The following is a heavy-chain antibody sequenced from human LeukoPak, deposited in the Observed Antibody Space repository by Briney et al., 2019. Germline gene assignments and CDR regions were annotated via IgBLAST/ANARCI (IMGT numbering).Heavy chain of an antibody. Sequence: GGSLRLSCAASGFTFSDYYMSWIRQAPGKGLEWVSYISSSGSTIYYADSVKGRFTISRDNAKNSLYLQMNSLRAEDTAVYYCAKEIFSYAVYYFDYWGQGTLVTVSS. CDR3: AKEIFSYAVYYFDY. D-gene: IGHD5-18*01. V-gene: IGHV3-11*01. CDR2: ISSSGSTI. J-gene: IGHJ4*02. CDR1: GFTFSDYY.